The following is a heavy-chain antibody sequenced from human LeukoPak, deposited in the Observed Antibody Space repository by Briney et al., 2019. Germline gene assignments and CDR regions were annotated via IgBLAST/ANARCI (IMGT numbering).Heavy chain of an antibody. D-gene: IGHD2-15*01. V-gene: IGHV3-53*01. CDR1: GFTVSNNY. Sequence: GSLRLSCAAAGFTVSNNYMSWVRQAPGKGLEWVSAIYSGGSTFFADSVKGRFNISRDNSKNTLYLQMNSLRTEDTAVYYCASGLRGYGIWGQGTRVTVSS. CDR3: ASGLRGYGI. J-gene: IGHJ3*02. CDR2: IYSGGST.